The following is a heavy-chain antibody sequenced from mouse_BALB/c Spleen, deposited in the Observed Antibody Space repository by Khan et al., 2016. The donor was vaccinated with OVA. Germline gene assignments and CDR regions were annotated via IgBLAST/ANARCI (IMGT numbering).Heavy chain of an antibody. D-gene: IGHD2-10*01. CDR1: GFSLTGYG. CDR3: ARGPYYGNYYAMDY. Sequence: QVQLKQSGPGLVAPSQSLSITCTVSGFSLTGYGVPWVRQTPGKGLEWLGMIWGDGFIDSNSALKSRLSISKDNSKSQVFLKMNSLQTDDTARYYCARGPYYGNYYAMDYWGQGTSVTVSS. V-gene: IGHV2-6-7*01. CDR2: IWGDGFI. J-gene: IGHJ4*01.